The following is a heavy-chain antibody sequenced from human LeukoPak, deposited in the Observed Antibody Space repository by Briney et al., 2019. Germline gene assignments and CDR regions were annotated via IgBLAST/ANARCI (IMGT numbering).Heavy chain of an antibody. D-gene: IGHD2-2*02. Sequence: ASVKVSCTASGYTFTGYYMHWVRQAPGQGLEWMGWINPNSGGTNYAQKFQGRVTMTRDTSISTAYMELSRLRSDDTAVYYCARGRYCSSTSCYTTPEYYFDYWGQGTLVTVSS. CDR2: INPNSGGT. CDR1: GYTFTGYY. V-gene: IGHV1-2*02. J-gene: IGHJ4*02. CDR3: ARGRYCSSTSCYTTPEYYFDY.